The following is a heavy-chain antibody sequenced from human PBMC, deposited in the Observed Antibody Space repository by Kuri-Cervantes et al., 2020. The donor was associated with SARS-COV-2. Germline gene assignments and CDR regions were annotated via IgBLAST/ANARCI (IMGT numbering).Heavy chain of an antibody. V-gene: IGHV3-66*01. CDR1: GFTVSSNY. J-gene: IGHJ3*02. D-gene: IGHD3-22*01. CDR2: IYSGGST. Sequence: GGSLRLSCAASGFTVSSNYMSWVRQAPGKGLEWVSLIYSGGSTYYADSVKGRFTISRDNSKNALYLQMNNLRAEDTAVYYCARIREYYDSSGYYYHDAFDIWGQGTMVTVSS. CDR3: ARIREYYDSSGYYYHDAFDI.